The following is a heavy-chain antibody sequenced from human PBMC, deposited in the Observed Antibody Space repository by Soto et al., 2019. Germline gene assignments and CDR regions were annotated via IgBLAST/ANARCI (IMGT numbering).Heavy chain of an antibody. Sequence: QVQLVQSGAEVKKPGSSVRVSCKTSGDTFTFYSINWVRQAPGLGLEWMGRINPILTMSNYVQRFQGRVTMTADKSTRTAYMALSCLRSEDTAMYYCATSYGSGYRAFDYWGQGALVTVSS. J-gene: IGHJ4*02. CDR1: GDTFTFYS. CDR2: INPILTMS. D-gene: IGHD3-10*01. CDR3: ATSYGSGYRAFDY. V-gene: IGHV1-69*02.